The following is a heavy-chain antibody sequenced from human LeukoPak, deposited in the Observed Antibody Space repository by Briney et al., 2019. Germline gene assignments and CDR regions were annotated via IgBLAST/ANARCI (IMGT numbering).Heavy chain of an antibody. V-gene: IGHV4-34*01. CDR2: INHSGST. Sequence: PSQTLSLTCAVYGGSFSGYYWSWIRQPPGKGLEWIGEINHSGSTNYNPSPKSRVTISVDTSKNQFSLKLSSVTAADTAVYYCARSYYYGSGSYCYWGQGTLVTVSS. D-gene: IGHD3-10*01. CDR1: GGSFSGYY. CDR3: ARSYYYGSGSYCY. J-gene: IGHJ4*02.